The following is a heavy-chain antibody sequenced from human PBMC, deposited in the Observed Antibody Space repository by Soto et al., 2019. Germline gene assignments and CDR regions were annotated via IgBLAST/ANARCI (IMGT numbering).Heavy chain of an antibody. CDR2: ISGSGGST. Sequence: XVSLSLSCAASGFTFSSYAMSWVRQAPGKGLEWVSAISGSGGSTYYADSVKGRFTISRDNSKNTLYLQMNSLRAEDTAVYYSAKVGDYGDQFDYWGQGTLVTVSS. V-gene: IGHV3-23*01. CDR3: AKVGDYGDQFDY. J-gene: IGHJ4*02. D-gene: IGHD4-17*01. CDR1: GFTFSSYA.